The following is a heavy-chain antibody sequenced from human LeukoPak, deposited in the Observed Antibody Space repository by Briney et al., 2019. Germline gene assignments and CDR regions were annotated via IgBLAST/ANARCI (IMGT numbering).Heavy chain of an antibody. J-gene: IGHJ6*03. CDR3: ARVYSSSLNRLYYYYMDV. D-gene: IGHD6-13*01. CDR2: ISSSSSYI. Sequence: NPGGSLRLSCAASGFTFSSYEMNWVRQAPGKGLEWVSSISSSSSYIYYADPAKGRFTISRDNAKNSLYLQMNSLRAEDTAVYYCARVYSSSLNRLYYYYMDVWGKGTTVTVSS. V-gene: IGHV3-21*01. CDR1: GFTFSSYE.